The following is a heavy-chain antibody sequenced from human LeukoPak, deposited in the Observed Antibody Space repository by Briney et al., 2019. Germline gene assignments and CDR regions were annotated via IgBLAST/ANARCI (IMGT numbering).Heavy chain of an antibody. CDR3: ARENEVGARGLDY. V-gene: IGHV4-4*07. J-gene: IGHJ4*02. CDR2: IYTSGST. CDR1: SGSISGYY. Sequence: SETVSLTCTVSSGSISGYYWSWIRQPAGKGLEWIGRIYTSGSTNYNPSLKSRVTMSVDTSKNQFSLKLTSVTAADSAVYYCARENEVGARGLDYWGQGTLVTVSS. D-gene: IGHD1-26*01.